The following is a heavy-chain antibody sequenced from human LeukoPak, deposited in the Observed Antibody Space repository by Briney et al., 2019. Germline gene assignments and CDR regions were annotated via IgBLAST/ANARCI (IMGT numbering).Heavy chain of an antibody. CDR3: AKDNLYDSSGILDY. D-gene: IGHD3-22*01. V-gene: IGHV3-7*03. Sequence: GGSLRLSCAAPGFTISSYWMSWVRQAPGKGLEWVANIKQDGSEKYYVDSVKGRFTISRDNAKNSLYLQMNSLRPEDTALYYCAKDNLYDSSGILDYWGQGTLVTVSS. CDR2: IKQDGSEK. CDR1: GFTISSYW. J-gene: IGHJ4*02.